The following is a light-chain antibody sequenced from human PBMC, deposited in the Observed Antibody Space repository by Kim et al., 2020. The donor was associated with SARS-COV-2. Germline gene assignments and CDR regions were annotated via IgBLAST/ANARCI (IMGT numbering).Light chain of an antibody. CDR1: QSLSSN. Sequence: VSPRERATLSCRASQSLSSNLVWYQQKPGQAPRLLIYGGSTRATGIADRFSGSGSGTEFTLTISSLQSEDFAVYYCQQYNGWPLTFGGGTKVDIK. J-gene: IGKJ4*01. CDR2: GGS. CDR3: QQYNGWPLT. V-gene: IGKV3-15*01.